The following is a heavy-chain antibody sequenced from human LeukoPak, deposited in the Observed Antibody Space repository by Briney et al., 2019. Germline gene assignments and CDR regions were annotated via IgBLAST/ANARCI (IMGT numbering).Heavy chain of an antibody. D-gene: IGHD2-15*01. CDR2: IYYSGST. V-gene: IGHV4-59*01. J-gene: IGHJ6*03. Sequence: SETLSLTCTVSGGSISSYYWSWIRQPPGKGLEWIGYIYYSGSTNYNPSLKGRVTISVDTSKNQFSLKLSSVTAADTAVYYCARNLVAGSRYYYYMDVWGKGTTVTISS. CDR1: GGSISSYY. CDR3: ARNLVAGSRYYYYMDV.